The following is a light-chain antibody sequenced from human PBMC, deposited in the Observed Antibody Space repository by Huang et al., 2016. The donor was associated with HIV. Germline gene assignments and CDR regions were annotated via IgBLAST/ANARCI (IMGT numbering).Light chain of an antibody. Sequence: DIQLTQSPSSLSAFVGDRVTISCRANQAIYNYLAWYQQKPGKVPKLLIYAASTLQSGVPSRFGGGGSATDFSLTISSLQPEDVATYYCQKYDNAPLTFGGGTTVEIK. CDR2: AAS. CDR1: QAIYNY. CDR3: QKYDNAPLT. V-gene: IGKV1-27*01. J-gene: IGKJ4*01.